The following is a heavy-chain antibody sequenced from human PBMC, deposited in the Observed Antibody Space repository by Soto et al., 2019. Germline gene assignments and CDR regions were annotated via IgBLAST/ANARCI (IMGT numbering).Heavy chain of an antibody. V-gene: IGHV3-23*01. CDR1: GFKFSNYA. CDR2: ISATGGGT. CDR3: AKDRRAGGNSAFYFDF. D-gene: IGHD3-16*01. Sequence: GSLRLSCAASGFKFSNYAISWVRQAPGKGLEWVSLISATGGGTYYADSVKGRFTISRDNSHNTLYLQVHSLTAEDTAVYYCAKDRRAGGNSAFYFDFWGQGAQVTVYS. J-gene: IGHJ4*02.